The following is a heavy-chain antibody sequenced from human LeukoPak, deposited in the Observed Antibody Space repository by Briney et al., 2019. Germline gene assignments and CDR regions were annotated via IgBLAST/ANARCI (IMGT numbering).Heavy chain of an antibody. CDR2: ISGAGGST. J-gene: IGHJ5*01. Sequence: PGGSLRLSCAASGFTFSGYAITWVRQAPGKGLEWVSAISGAGGSTYYADSVKGRFTISRANSKNTLYLQMNSLRVEDTALYYCAKDYSDYDSWGQGTLVTVSS. V-gene: IGHV3-23*01. D-gene: IGHD4-11*01. CDR1: GFTFSGYA. CDR3: AKDYSDYDS.